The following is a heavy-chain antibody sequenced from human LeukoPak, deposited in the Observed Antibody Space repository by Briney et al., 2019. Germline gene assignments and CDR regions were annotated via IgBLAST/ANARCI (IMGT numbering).Heavy chain of an antibody. V-gene: IGHV3-20*04. D-gene: IGHD3-10*01. J-gene: IGHJ6*03. CDR3: ARDVGFTGQNYHYYMNV. Sequence: PGGSLRLSCVGSGFSFDDYGMNWVRQAPGKGLEWVSGINFNSASTVYAESVRGRFTISRDNGKNSLYLQMTSLRVEDTALYYCARDVGFTGQNYHYYMNVWGEGTTVIVSS. CDR2: INFNSAST. CDR1: GFSFDDYG.